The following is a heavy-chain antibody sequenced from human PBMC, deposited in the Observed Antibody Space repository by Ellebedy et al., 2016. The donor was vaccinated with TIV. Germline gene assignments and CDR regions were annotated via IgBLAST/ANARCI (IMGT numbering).Heavy chain of an antibody. Sequence: GESLKISCAVSGFTSGNYWMSWVRHTPGKGLEWVAKIKPDGGYKYYMDSVKGRFTISRDNAKNSVYLQMNSLRAEDTAVYYCARDEGYSYGYFDYWGQGTLVTVSS. V-gene: IGHV3-7*01. CDR3: ARDEGYSYGYFDY. D-gene: IGHD5-18*01. CDR2: IKPDGGYK. J-gene: IGHJ4*02. CDR1: GFTSGNYW.